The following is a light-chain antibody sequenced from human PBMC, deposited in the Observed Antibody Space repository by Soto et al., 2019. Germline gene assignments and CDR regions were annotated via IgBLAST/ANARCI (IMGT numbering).Light chain of an antibody. CDR2: GTA. CDR1: TGAVTSGYY. Sequence: QTVVTQEPSLTVSPGGTVTLTCASSTGAVTSGYYPNWFQQKPGQAPRALIYGTANKHSWTPARFSGSLLGGKAALTLSGVQPEDEAEYYCLLYFGGARVFGGGTKVTVL. V-gene: IGLV7-43*01. CDR3: LLYFGGARV. J-gene: IGLJ3*02.